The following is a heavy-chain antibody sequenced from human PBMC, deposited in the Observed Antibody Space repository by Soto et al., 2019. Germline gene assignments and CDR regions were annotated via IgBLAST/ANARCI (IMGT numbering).Heavy chain of an antibody. D-gene: IGHD3-16*01. CDR2: IYYSGST. V-gene: IGHV4-59*01. CDR3: ARDAGGRGNGAFGI. Sequence: QVQLQESGPGLVKPSETLSLTCTVSGGSISSYYWSWMRQPPGKGLEWIGYIYYSGSTKSNPSLKSRVTISEDTSKNQLSLKLSSVTAADTAMYYCARDAGGRGNGAFGIWGQGTMVTVSS. CDR1: GGSISSYY. J-gene: IGHJ3*02.